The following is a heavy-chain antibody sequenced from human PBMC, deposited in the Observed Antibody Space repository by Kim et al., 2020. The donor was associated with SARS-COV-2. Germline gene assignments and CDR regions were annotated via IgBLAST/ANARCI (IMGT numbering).Heavy chain of an antibody. Sequence: GGSLRRSCAASGFTFRSYSMNWVRQAPGKGLEWVSSSSSSSSYIYYADSVKGRFTISRDNAKNSLYLQMNSLRDEDTAVYYCASSPTVLDYYYGMDVWGQATTVTVSS. J-gene: IGHJ6*02. CDR3: ASSPTVLDYYYGMDV. CDR2: SSSSSSYI. CDR1: GFTFRSYS. V-gene: IGHV3-21*01.